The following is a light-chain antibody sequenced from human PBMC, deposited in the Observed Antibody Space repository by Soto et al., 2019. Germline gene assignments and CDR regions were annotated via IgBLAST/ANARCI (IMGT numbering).Light chain of an antibody. J-gene: IGKJ2*01. CDR1: QIISTY. V-gene: IGKV1-39*01. Sequence: DIQMTQSPSSLAASVGDRVIISCRASQIISTYLHWYQQKPGQVPTLLIYGASSLQSGVPSRFSASGSGTDFTLSISSLQREDFATYCCQQTYSTPHTFGQGTKLEIK. CDR2: GAS. CDR3: QQTYSTPHT.